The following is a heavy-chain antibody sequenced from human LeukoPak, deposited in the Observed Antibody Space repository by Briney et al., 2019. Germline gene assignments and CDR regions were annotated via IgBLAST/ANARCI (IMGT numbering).Heavy chain of an antibody. V-gene: IGHV1-24*01. CDR1: GYTLTELS. D-gene: IGHD3-22*01. J-gene: IGHJ4*02. CDR2: FDPEDGET. CDR3: ATESRFSGYYYVVSFDY. Sequence: ASVKVSXKVSGYTLTELSMHWVRQAPGKGLEWMGGFDPEDGETIYAQKFQGRVTMTEDTSTDTAYMELSSLRSEDTAVYYCATESRFSGYYYVVSFDYWGQGTLVTVSS.